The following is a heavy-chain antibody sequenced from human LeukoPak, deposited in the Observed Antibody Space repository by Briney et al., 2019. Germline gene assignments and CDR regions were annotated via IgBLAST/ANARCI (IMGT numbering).Heavy chain of an antibody. CDR3: ARTSGYGDLDFDY. V-gene: IGHV4-61*02. CDR1: GGSVSSGSYY. Sequence: SETLSLTCIVSGGSVSSGSYYWTWIRQPAGKGLEWIGRVYISGTTNYNPSLKSRVTISLDTSNNHFSLKLRSVTAADTAVYYCARTSGYGDLDFDYWGQGTLVTVSS. J-gene: IGHJ4*02. CDR2: VYISGTT. D-gene: IGHD4-17*01.